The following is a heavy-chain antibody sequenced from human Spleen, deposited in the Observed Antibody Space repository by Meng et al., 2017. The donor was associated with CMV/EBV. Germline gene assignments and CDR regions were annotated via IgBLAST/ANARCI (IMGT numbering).Heavy chain of an antibody. V-gene: IGHV1-69*06. CDR3: ARGQDDILTGPGYY. CDR2: ITPSLGAA. CDR1: GGTFSSYG. Sequence: KASGGTFSSYGISWGRQAPGQGLGWMGGITPSLGAANYAQKFQGRVTITADKATSTAYMELSSLRSEDTAVCYCARGQDDILTGPGYYWGQGTLVTVSS. D-gene: IGHD3-9*01. J-gene: IGHJ4*02.